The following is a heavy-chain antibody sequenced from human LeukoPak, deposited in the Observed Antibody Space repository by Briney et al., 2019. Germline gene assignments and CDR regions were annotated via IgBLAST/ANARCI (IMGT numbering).Heavy chain of an antibody. CDR2: IYYSGST. CDR3: AREELSGYVAWFDP. D-gene: IGHD5-12*01. V-gene: IGHV4-39*02. J-gene: IGHJ5*02. CDR1: GGSISSSSYY. Sequence: SETLSLTCTVSGGSISSSSYYWGWIRQPPGKGLEWIGSIYYSGSTYYNPSLKSRVTISVDTSKNQFSLKLSSVTAADTAVYYCAREELSGYVAWFDPWGQGTLVSVSS.